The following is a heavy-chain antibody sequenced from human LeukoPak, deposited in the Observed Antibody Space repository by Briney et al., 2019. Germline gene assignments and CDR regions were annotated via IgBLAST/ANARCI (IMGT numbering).Heavy chain of an antibody. CDR2: IYYSGST. D-gene: IGHD3-22*01. J-gene: IGHJ4*02. Sequence: PSETLSLTCTVSGGSISSSSYYWGWIRQPPGKGLEWIGSIYYSGSTYYNPSLKSRVTISVDTSKNQFSLKLSSVTAADTAVYYCAREEYYYDSSGPFDYWGQGTLVTVSS. CDR3: AREEYYYDSSGPFDY. CDR1: GGSISSSSYY. V-gene: IGHV4-39*07.